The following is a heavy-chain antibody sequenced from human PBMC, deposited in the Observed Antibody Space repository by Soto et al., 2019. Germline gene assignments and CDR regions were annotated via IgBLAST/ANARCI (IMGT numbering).Heavy chain of an antibody. CDR3: ARGTPVYDFWSGYYFGCFDP. CDR1: GYTFTSYA. Sequence: ASVNVSCNASGYTFTSYAMHCVRQAPGQRLEWMGWINAGNCNTKYSQKFEGRVTITRDTSPSTAYRELSSLRSEYTAVHYCARGTPVYDFWSGYYFGCFDPGGQGTLDTVSS. V-gene: IGHV1-3*01. D-gene: IGHD3-3*01. J-gene: IGHJ5*02. CDR2: INAGNCNT.